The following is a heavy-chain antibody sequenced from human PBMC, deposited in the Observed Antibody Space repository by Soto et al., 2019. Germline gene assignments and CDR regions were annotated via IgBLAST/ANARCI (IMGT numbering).Heavy chain of an antibody. V-gene: IGHV5-51*01. D-gene: IGHD3-22*01. CDR1: GYSFFSHW. CDR2: IYPADSET. J-gene: IGHJ4*02. Sequence: GESLKISCKGSGYSFFSHWIGWVRQMPGKGLEWVGIIYPADSETRYSPSFQGQVTITVDKSINTAYLQWSSLKASDTAMYYCARRPWLSGYYDYWGQGTLVTVSS. CDR3: ARRPWLSGYYDY.